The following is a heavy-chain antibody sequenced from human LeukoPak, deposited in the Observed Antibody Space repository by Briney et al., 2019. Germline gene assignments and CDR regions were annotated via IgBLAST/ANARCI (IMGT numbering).Heavy chain of an antibody. CDR3: ARVPRTHYYYYYMDV. J-gene: IGHJ6*03. CDR2: IYYSGCT. D-gene: IGHD2-2*01. Sequence: SETLSLTCTVSGGSISSYYWSWIRQPPGKGLEWIGYIYYSGCTNYNPSLKSRVTISVDTSKNQFSLKLSSVTAADTAVYYCARVPRTHYYYYYMDVWGKGTTVTVSS. V-gene: IGHV4-59*01. CDR1: GGSISSYY.